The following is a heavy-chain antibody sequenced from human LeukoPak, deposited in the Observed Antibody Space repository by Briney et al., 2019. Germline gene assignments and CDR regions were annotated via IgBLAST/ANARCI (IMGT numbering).Heavy chain of an antibody. Sequence: PSETLSLTCAVSGGSVSSTSYYWAWVRQPPGKGLEWIASISYSVTTYYNPSLKSRVTISVDTSKNQFSLKLTSVTAADTAVYYCARHSRPGSGDYENAFDIWGQGTMVTVSS. CDR1: GGSVSSTSYY. CDR3: ARHSRPGSGDYENAFDI. V-gene: IGHV4-39*01. J-gene: IGHJ3*02. D-gene: IGHD4-17*01. CDR2: ISYSVTT.